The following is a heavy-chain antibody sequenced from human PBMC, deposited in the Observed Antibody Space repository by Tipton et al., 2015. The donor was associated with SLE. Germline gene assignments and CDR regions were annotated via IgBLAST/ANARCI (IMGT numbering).Heavy chain of an antibody. CDR1: GYTFSNYY. CDR3: ARGWGDYEGDAFDI. D-gene: IGHD4-17*01. J-gene: IGHJ3*02. Sequence: QSGAEVKKPGASMKVSCKASGYTFSNYYMHWVRQAPGQGPEWMGRINPDTGATNYAQKFQGRVTMTRDTSFSTVYMDLRRLRSDDTAVYYCARGWGDYEGDAFDIWGQGTMVTVSS. CDR2: INPDTGAT. V-gene: IGHV1-2*06.